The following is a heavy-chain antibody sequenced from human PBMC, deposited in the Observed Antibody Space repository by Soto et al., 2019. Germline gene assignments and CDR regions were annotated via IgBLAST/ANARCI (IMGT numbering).Heavy chain of an antibody. CDR3: ARAGTHSGWWPYSNAFDI. Sequence: GGSLRPSCAASGFPFSSYWISWGRQAPGKGLGGVAKIKQDGSEKYYVDSVKGRFTTSKDKANNSLLLQMNSLRAEDTAVYYCARAGTHSGWWPYSNAFDIWGQGTMVTVSS. V-gene: IGHV3-7*05. CDR2: IKQDGSEK. J-gene: IGHJ3*02. D-gene: IGHD6-19*01. CDR1: GFPFSSYW.